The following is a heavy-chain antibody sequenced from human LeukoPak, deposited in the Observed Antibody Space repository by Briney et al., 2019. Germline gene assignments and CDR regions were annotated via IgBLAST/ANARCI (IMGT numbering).Heavy chain of an antibody. J-gene: IGHJ4*02. V-gene: IGHV3-21*01. D-gene: IGHD5-18*01. CDR3: ARDSAGYSYAEPDY. Sequence: GGSLRLSCAASGFTLSSYSMNWVRQAPGKGLEWVSSISSSSSYIYYADSVKGRFTISRDNAKNSLYLQMNSLRAEDTAVYYCARDSAGYSYAEPDYWGQGTLVTVSS. CDR2: ISSSSSYI. CDR1: GFTLSSYS.